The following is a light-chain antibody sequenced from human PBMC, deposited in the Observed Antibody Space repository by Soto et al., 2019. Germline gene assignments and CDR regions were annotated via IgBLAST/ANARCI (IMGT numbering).Light chain of an antibody. CDR2: GAS. CDR3: DQYSEWPLT. CDR1: QSFTSN. V-gene: IGKV3D-15*01. Sequence: EIVMTQSPATLSVSPGERATLSCRASQSFTSNLACYQQKPGQAPRLLIHGASVRATGIPARFSGSGSGTEFSHTINSLQSEDFAVYYCDQYSEWPLTFGQGPTLEIK. J-gene: IGKJ2*01.